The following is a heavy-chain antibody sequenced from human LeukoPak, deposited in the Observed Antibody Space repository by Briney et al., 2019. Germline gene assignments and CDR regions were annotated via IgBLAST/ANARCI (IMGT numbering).Heavy chain of an antibody. CDR3: ARLHKRGIAALGY. V-gene: IGHV1-3*01. Sequence: ASVKVSCKASGYTFASYAIHWVRQAPGQRLEWMGWINAGYDNTKYSQKFQGRVTMTRNTSISTAYTELSSLRSEDTAVYYCARLHKRGIAALGYWGQGTLVTVSS. D-gene: IGHD6-13*01. J-gene: IGHJ4*02. CDR1: GYTFASYA. CDR2: INAGYDNT.